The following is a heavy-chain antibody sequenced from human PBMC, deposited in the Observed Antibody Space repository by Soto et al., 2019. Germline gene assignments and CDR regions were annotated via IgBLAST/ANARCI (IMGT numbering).Heavy chain of an antibody. D-gene: IGHD6-19*01. CDR1: GFTFSNYD. J-gene: IGHJ2*01. CDR2: ISYDGVNK. CDR3: ARAPQSGCFSGWFDV. V-gene: IGHV3-30*04. Sequence: QVHLVESGGGVVQPGRSLRLPCTASGFTFSNYDMHWVRQAPGKGLEWVAVISYDGVNKYYTDSVKGRCTISRDNFESTLFLEMNSLSAEDTDVYYCARAPQSGCFSGWFDVWVRGTLGTVSS.